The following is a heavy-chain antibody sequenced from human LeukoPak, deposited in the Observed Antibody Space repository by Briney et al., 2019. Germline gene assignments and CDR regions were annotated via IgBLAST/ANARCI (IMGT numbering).Heavy chain of an antibody. D-gene: IGHD3-22*01. CDR2: IYYSGST. J-gene: IGHJ6*03. Sequence: SETLSLTCTVSGGSISSSSYYWGWIRQPPGKGLEWIGSIYYSGSTYYNPSLKSRVTISVDTSKNQFSLKLSSVTAADTAVYYCARQTHDDSSGYSKYYYYYYYMDVWGKGTTVTISS. CDR1: GGSISSSSYY. CDR3: ARQTHDDSSGYSKYYYYYYYMDV. V-gene: IGHV4-39*01.